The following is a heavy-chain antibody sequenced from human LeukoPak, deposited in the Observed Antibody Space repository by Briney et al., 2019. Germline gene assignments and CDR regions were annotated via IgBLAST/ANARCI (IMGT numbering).Heavy chain of an antibody. J-gene: IGHJ4*02. CDR1: GGTFSSYA. CDR3: AILTYYYDSSGYYSFDY. V-gene: IGHV1-69*05. Sequence: GASVKVSCKASGGTFSSYAISWVRQAPGQGLEWMGGIIPIFGTANYAQKFQGRVTVTTDESTSTAYMELSSLRSEDTAVYYCAILTYYYDSSGYYSFDYWGQGTLVTVSS. D-gene: IGHD3-22*01. CDR2: IIPIFGTA.